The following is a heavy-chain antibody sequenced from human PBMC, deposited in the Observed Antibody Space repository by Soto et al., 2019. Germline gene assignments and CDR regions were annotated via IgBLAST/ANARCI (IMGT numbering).Heavy chain of an antibody. V-gene: IGHV3-30*14. CDR2: ISYDGSNK. D-gene: IGHD3-16*01. Sequence: QVQLVESGGGVVQPGRSLRLSCAASGFTFSSYAMHWVRQAPGKGLEWVAVISYDGSNKYYADSVKGRFTISRDNSKNTTYLQKNSLRAEDTAVYYCAREGGAYLYYYYGMDVWGQGTTVTVSS. CDR1: GFTFSSYA. J-gene: IGHJ6*02. CDR3: AREGGAYLYYYYGMDV.